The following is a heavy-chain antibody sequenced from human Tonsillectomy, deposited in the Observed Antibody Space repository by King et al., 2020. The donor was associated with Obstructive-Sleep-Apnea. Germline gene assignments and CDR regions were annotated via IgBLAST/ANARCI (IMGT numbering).Heavy chain of an antibody. CDR3: ARDVNYYDSGSSLDY. V-gene: IGHV3-66*01. CDR2: IYSGGST. J-gene: IGHJ4*02. Sequence: VQLVESGGGLVQPGGSLRLSCSASGFTVGSNYISWVRQAPGKGLEWVSIIYSGGSTYDADSVKGRFTISRDNAKNTLYLQMNSLIAEDTAVYYCARDVNYYDSGSSLDYWGQGTLVTVSS. D-gene: IGHD3-10*01. CDR1: GFTVGSNY.